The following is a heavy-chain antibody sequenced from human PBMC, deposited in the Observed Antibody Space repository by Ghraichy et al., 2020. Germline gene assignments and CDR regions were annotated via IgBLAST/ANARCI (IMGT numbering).Heavy chain of an antibody. J-gene: IGHJ3*02. CDR2: INHSGST. Sequence: SETLSLTCAVYGGSFSGYYWSWIRQPPGKGLEWIGEINHSGSTNYNPSLKSRVTISVDTSKNQFSLKLSSVTAADTAVYYCARVGLVFAFDIWGQGTMVTVSS. CDR3: ARVGLVFAFDI. V-gene: IGHV4-34*01. CDR1: GGSFSGYY. D-gene: IGHD3/OR15-3a*01.